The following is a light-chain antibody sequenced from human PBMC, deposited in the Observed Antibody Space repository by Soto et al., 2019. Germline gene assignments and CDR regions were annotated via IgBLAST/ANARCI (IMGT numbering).Light chain of an antibody. CDR2: GAS. Sequence: EIVLTQSPGTLSLSPGERATLSCRASQSVSSSYLAWYQQKPGQAPRLLIYGASSRATGIPDRFSGSGSGPDFTLTFSRLEPEDFAVYYCQQYGSSPPTFGQGTKLEIK. J-gene: IGKJ2*01. CDR3: QQYGSSPPT. CDR1: QSVSSSY. V-gene: IGKV3-20*01.